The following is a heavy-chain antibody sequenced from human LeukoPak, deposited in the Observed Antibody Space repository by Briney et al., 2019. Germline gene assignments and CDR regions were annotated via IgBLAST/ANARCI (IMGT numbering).Heavy chain of an antibody. CDR2: SDPEDGET. CDR3: VTDRARLFWYFDL. Sequence: ASVKVSCKFSGSTLSDLSIHWVRQAPGKGLEYVGGSDPEDGETFHAQNFQGRVTMTEDTSIDTAYMELSSPRSEDTAVYYCVTDRARLFWYFDLWGRGTLVTVSS. V-gene: IGHV1-24*01. D-gene: IGHD2-21*02. J-gene: IGHJ2*01. CDR1: GSTLSDLS.